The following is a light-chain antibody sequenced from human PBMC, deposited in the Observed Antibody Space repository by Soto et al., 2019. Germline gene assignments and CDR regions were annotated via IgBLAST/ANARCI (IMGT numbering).Light chain of an antibody. CDR3: SSYTSSNTLEV. CDR2: EVD. V-gene: IGLV2-14*01. CDR1: SSDVGGSNY. Sequence: QSALIQPASVSGSPGQSITISCTGTSSDVGGSNYVSWYQHHPHRAPKLLIYEVDYRPSGVSNRFSGSKSGNTASLTISGLQAEDAADYYCSSYTSSNTLEVFGFGTKLTVL. J-gene: IGLJ1*01.